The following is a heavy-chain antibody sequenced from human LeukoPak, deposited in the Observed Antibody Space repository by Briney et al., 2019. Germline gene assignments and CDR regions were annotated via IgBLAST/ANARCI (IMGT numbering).Heavy chain of an antibody. V-gene: IGHV1-2*02. Sequence: ASVKVSCKASGYTFTGYYMHWVRQAPGQGLEWMGWINPNSGATNYAQSFQGRVTVTRDTSISTAYMELRSLISADTAVYYCARADEYRSEYYFDNWGPGTLVTVSS. CDR3: ARADEYRSEYYFDN. CDR1: GYTFTGYY. CDR2: INPNSGAT. J-gene: IGHJ4*02. D-gene: IGHD6-6*01.